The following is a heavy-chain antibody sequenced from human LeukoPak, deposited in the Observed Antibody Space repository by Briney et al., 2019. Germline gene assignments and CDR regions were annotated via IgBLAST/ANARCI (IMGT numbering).Heavy chain of an antibody. V-gene: IGHV4-61*10. CDR3: ARAKTPNPHRSYFDY. CDR2: IYGRGGT. D-gene: IGHD4-23*01. CDR1: GDSISSGSYY. Sequence: SETLSLTCTVSGDSISSGSYYWSWIRQPAGKGLEWIGRIYGRGGTNYNPSLKSRVTISVDTSKNQFSLKLSSVTAADTAVYYCARAKTPNPHRSYFDYWGQGTLVTVSS. J-gene: IGHJ4*02.